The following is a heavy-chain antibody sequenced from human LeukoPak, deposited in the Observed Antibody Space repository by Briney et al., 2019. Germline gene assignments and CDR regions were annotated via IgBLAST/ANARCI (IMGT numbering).Heavy chain of an antibody. V-gene: IGHV3-23*01. D-gene: IGHD3-22*01. CDR3: ARRPRDTSGYYLGAFHG. CDR2: ISESGVDT. Sequence: GGSLRLSCAASGFTFSSYAMTWVRQAPGKELEWVSAISESGVDTYYADSVKGRFTISRDNSKNTLYLHMSSLRAEDTAVYFCARRPRDTSGYYLGAFHGWGQGTTVTVSS. J-gene: IGHJ3*01. CDR1: GFTFSSYA.